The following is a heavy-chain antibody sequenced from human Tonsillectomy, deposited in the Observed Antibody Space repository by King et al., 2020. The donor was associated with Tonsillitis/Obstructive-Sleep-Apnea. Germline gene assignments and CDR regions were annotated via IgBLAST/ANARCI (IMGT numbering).Heavy chain of an antibody. CDR3: ARTGGLAAAGTFWFDP. V-gene: IGHV5-10-1*03. D-gene: IGHD6-13*01. CDR2: NDPSDSYN. CDR1: GYSFTRYW. J-gene: IGHJ5*02. Sequence: VQLVESGAEVKKRGESLRISCKGSGYSFTRYWISWVRQMPGKGLEWRGRNDPSDSYNKYSPSFQGHVTILADKSISTTYLQWSRLKASDTAMYYDARTGGLAAAGTFWFDPWVQGTLVTVSS.